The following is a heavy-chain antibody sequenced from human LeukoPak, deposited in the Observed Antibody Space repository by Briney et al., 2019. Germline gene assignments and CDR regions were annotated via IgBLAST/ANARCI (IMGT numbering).Heavy chain of an antibody. J-gene: IGHJ4*02. CDR1: GGSIRGYY. V-gene: IGHV4-34*01. D-gene: IGHD1-26*01. CDR3: ARGIVGATYHFDY. CDR2: INHSGST. Sequence: KTSETLSLTCTVSGGSIRGYYWSWIRQTPGKGLEWIGEINHSGSTNYNPSLKSRVTISVDTSKNQFSLKLSSVTAADTAVYYCARGIVGATYHFDYWGQGTLVTVSS.